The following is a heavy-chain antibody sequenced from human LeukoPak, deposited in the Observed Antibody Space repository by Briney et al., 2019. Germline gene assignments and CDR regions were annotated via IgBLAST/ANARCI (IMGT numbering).Heavy chain of an antibody. J-gene: IGHJ3*02. Sequence: PGGSLRLSCAASGFTVSDNYMSWVRQAPGKGLEWVSVIYSGGSTYYADSVKGRFIISRDNSKNTLYLQMNSLRAEDTAVYYCARVQEQQLVLYAFDIWGQGTRVTVSS. V-gene: IGHV3-66*01. CDR2: IYSGGST. CDR3: ARVQEQQLVLYAFDI. D-gene: IGHD6-13*01. CDR1: GFTVSDNY.